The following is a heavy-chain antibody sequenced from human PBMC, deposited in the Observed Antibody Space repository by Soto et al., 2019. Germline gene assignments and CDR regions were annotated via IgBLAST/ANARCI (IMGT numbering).Heavy chain of an antibody. CDR2: IWYDGSNK. J-gene: IGHJ6*03. Sequence: GALRLSCAASGFTFSSYGMHWVRQAPGKGLEWVAVIWYDGSNKYYADSVKGRFTISRDNSKNTLYLQMNSLRAEDTAVYYCARDAVYYDFWSGYPYYYYYMDVWGKGTTVTVSS. D-gene: IGHD3-3*01. CDR1: GFTFSSYG. CDR3: ARDAVYYDFWSGYPYYYYYMDV. V-gene: IGHV3-33*01.